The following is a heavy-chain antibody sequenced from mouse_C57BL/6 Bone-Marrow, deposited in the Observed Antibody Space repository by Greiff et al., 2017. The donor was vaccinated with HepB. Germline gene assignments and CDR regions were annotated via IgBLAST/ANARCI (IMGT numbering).Heavy chain of an antibody. J-gene: IGHJ4*01. CDR3: TTGAQAIYYAMDY. V-gene: IGHV14-1*01. D-gene: IGHD3-2*02. CDR1: GFNIKDYY. CDR2: IDPEDGDT. Sequence: EVKVVESGAELVRPGASVKLSCTASGFNIKDYYMHWVKQRPEQGLEWIGRIDPEDGDTDYAPKFQGKATMTADTSSNTAYLQLSSLTSEDTAVYYCTTGAQAIYYAMDYWGQGTSVTVSS.